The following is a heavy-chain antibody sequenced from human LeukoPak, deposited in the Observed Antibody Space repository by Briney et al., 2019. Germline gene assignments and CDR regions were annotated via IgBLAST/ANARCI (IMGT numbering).Heavy chain of an antibody. V-gene: IGHV3-7*01. Sequence: GGSLRLSCAASGFTFSSYAMHWVRQAPGKGLEWVANINQDGSKQNYVDSVKGRFTVSRDNAQNSLYLQMHSLRAEDTAVYYCARDPDILLGVNFDYWGQGALVIVSS. D-gene: IGHD2-21*01. J-gene: IGHJ4*02. CDR2: INQDGSKQ. CDR3: ARDPDILLGVNFDY. CDR1: GFTFSSYA.